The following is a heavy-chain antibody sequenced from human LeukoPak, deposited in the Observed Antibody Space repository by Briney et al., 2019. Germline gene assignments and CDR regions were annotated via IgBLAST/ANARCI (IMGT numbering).Heavy chain of an antibody. V-gene: IGHV4-34*01. J-gene: IGHJ4*02. CDR3: ARVLYYDFWSGSYSGYYFDY. CDR2: INHSGST. Sequence: ASETLSLTCAVYGGSFSGYYWSWIRQPPGKGLEWIGEINHSGSTNYNPSLKSRVTLSVDTSKNQFSLKLSSVTAADTAVYYCARVLYYDFWSGSYSGYYFDYWGQGTLVTVSS. CDR1: GGSFSGYY. D-gene: IGHD3-3*01.